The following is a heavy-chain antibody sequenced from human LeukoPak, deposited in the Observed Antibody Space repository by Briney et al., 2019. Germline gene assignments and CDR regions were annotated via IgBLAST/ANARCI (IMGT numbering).Heavy chain of an antibody. J-gene: IGHJ4*02. V-gene: IGHV4-34*01. Sequence: SGTLSLTCAVYGGSFSGYYWSWIRQPPGKGLEWIGEINHSGSTNYNPSLKSRVTISVDTSKNQFSLKLSSVTAADTAVYYCARVLSHGGDYWGQGTLVTVSS. CDR3: ARVLSHGGDY. CDR1: GGSFSGYY. D-gene: IGHD2/OR15-2a*01. CDR2: INHSGST.